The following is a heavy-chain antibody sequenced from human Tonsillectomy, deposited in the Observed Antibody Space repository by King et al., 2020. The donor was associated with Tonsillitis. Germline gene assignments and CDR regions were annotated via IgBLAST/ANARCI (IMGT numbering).Heavy chain of an antibody. Sequence: VQLQQWGAGRLKPSETLSLTCAVSGGSFSTYSWSWIRQPPGKGLEWIGEINHSGIPNYSPSLKSRVTISVDTSKNQVSLRLSSVTAADTAVYYCARGPYYDFWSGPEDYYYGMDVWGQGTTVTVSS. CDR3: ARGPYYDFWSGPEDYYYGMDV. CDR1: GGSFSTYS. CDR2: INHSGIP. D-gene: IGHD3-3*01. V-gene: IGHV4-34*01. J-gene: IGHJ6*02.